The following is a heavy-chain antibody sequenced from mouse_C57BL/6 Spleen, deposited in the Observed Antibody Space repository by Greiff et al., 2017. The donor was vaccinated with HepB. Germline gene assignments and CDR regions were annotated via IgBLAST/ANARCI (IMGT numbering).Heavy chain of an antibody. V-gene: IGHV5-17*01. CDR3: ARRDDHDWFAY. J-gene: IGHJ3*01. CDR2: ISSGSSTI. Sequence: EVQLVESGGGLVKPGGSLKLSCAASGFTFSDYGMHWVRQAPEKGLEWVAYISSGSSTIYYADTVKGRFTISRDNAKNTLFLQMTSLRSEDTAMYYCARRDDHDWFAYWGQGTLVTVSA. CDR1: GFTFSDYG. D-gene: IGHD2-4*01.